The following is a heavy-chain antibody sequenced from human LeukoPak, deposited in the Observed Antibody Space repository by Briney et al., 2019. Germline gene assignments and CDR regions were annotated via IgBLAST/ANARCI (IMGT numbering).Heavy chain of an antibody. J-gene: IGHJ6*03. CDR3: ARDRYSSSSYYYYMDV. Sequence: SETLSLTCTVSGGSISSGSYYWSWIRQPAGKGLEWIGRIYTSGSTNYNPSLKSRVTISVDTSKNQFSLKLSSVTAADTAVYYCARDRYSSSSYYYYMDVWGKGTTVTVSS. D-gene: IGHD6-6*01. V-gene: IGHV4-61*02. CDR2: IYTSGST. CDR1: GGSISSGSYY.